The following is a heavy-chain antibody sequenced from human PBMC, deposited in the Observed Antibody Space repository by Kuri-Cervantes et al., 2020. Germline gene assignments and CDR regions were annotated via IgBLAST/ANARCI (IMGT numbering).Heavy chain of an antibody. D-gene: IGHD3-3*01. CDR3: LYDLGDY. V-gene: IGHV3-15*01. CDR1: GFTFSNAW. Sequence: GESLKISCAASGFTFSNAWMSWVRQAPGKGLEWVGRIKSKTDGGTTDYAAPVKGRFTISRDNAKNSLYLQMNSLRAEDTAVYYCLYDLGDYWGQGTLVTVSS. J-gene: IGHJ4*02. CDR2: IKSKTDGGTT.